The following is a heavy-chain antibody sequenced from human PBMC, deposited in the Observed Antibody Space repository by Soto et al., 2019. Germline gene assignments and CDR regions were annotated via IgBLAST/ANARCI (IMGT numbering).Heavy chain of an antibody. Sequence: NPGGSLRLSCAASGFIFSDFYMSWIRQAPGKGLEWLSCINARGDTIYSADSVKGRFTISRDDAKNSLFFQLNRLRAEDTAVYYCARTDLNFVLPPASVYFDPWGRGTLVTVSS. V-gene: IGHV3-11*01. CDR1: GFIFSDFY. D-gene: IGHD2-8*01. CDR3: ARTDLNFVLPPASVYFDP. J-gene: IGHJ5*02. CDR2: INARGDTI.